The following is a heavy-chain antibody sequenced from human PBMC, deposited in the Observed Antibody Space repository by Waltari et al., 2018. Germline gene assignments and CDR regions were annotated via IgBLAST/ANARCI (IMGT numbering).Heavy chain of an antibody. V-gene: IGHV1-2*02. CDR1: RDALTEHY. CDR3: AREYCGGDCRLFDY. D-gene: IGHD2-21*02. Sequence: LVQSGAEVMTPGASVKVSCTVSRDALTEHYIHWVRRAPGQGLEWMGWINPNGGTTNYAQRYRGRITVTWDTSMTTSYMGLSGLRSDDTAVYYCAREYCGGDCRLFDYWGQGTLVTVSS. J-gene: IGHJ4*02. CDR2: INPNGGTT.